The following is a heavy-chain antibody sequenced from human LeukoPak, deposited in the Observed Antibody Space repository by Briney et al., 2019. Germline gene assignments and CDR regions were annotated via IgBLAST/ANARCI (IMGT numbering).Heavy chain of an antibody. D-gene: IGHD2-21*02. J-gene: IGHJ5*02. V-gene: IGHV3-30*18. CDR2: ISYDGSNK. CDR1: GFTFSSYG. Sequence: GGSLRLSCAASGFTFSSYGMHWVRQAPGKGLEWVAVISYDGSNKYYADSVKGRFTISRDNSKNTLYLQMNSLRAEDTAVYYCAKDFGGVTALDNWFDPWGQGTLVTVSS. CDR3: AKDFGGVTALDNWFDP.